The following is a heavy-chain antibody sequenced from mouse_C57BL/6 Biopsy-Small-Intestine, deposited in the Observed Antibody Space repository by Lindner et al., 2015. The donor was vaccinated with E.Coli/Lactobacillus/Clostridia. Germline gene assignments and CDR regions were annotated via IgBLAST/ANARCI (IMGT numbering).Heavy chain of an antibody. V-gene: IGHV10-3*01. CDR1: GFSLTSYG. Sequence: VQLQESGPGLVAPSQSLSITCTVSGFSLTSYGVHWVRQPPGKGLEWVARIRSKSSNYATYYADSVKDRFTISRDDSQSMLYLQMNNLKTEDTAMYYCVRDYSNFFWYLDVWGTGTTVTVSS. D-gene: IGHD2-5*01. CDR2: IRSKSSNYAT. J-gene: IGHJ1*03. CDR3: VRDYSNFFWYLDV.